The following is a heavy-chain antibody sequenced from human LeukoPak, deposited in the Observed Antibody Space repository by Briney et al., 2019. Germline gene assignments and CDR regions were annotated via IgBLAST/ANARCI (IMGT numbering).Heavy chain of an antibody. CDR2: INHSGST. V-gene: IGHV4-34*01. Sequence: SETLSLTCAVYGGSFSGYYWSWIRQPPGKGLDWIGEINHSGSTNYNPSLKSRVTISLDTSKNHFSLKLSSVTAADTAVYYCARDTLRRGYSYGFDYWGQGTLVTVSS. CDR3: ARDTLRRGYSYGFDY. CDR1: GGSFSGYY. J-gene: IGHJ4*02. D-gene: IGHD5-18*01.